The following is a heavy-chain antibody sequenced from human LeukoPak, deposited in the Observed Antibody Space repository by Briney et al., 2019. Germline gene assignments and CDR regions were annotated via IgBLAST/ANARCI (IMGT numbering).Heavy chain of an antibody. CDR2: ISSSAGRT. V-gene: IGHV3-23*01. CDR1: SFTFSSCD. D-gene: IGHD2-21*01. J-gene: IGHJ4*02. Sequence: PGVSLRLSCGASSFTFSSCDMSWVRRAPGKGLEWASAISSSAGRTYYADSVKRRFTISRDNSKNTLYLQINSLRAEDTAVYYCAKDEGGNCFDYWGQGTLVTVSS. CDR3: AKDEGGNCFDY.